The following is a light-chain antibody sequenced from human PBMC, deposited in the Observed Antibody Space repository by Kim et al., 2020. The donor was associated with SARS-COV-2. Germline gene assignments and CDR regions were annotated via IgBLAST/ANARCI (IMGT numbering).Light chain of an antibody. CDR2: DAS. CDR3: QKYNTYPHT. V-gene: IGKV1-16*01. J-gene: IGKJ2*01. Sequence: SASVGDTVTITCRARQGISRSLAWYQQKPGKAPKSLIYDASNLHRGVPSRFSGSGSGTDFTLTISSLQPEDFATYYCQKYNTYPHTFGQGTKLEI. CDR1: QGISRS.